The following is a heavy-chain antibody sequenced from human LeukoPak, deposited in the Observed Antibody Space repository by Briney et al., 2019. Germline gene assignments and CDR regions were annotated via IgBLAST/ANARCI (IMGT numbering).Heavy chain of an antibody. CDR1: GGTFSSYA. J-gene: IGHJ6*03. D-gene: IGHD6-13*01. CDR3: ARGGYSSSWYTPSRGRPNLTFSSHDRARGVYYMDV. CDR2: IIPIFGTA. V-gene: IGHV1-69*05. Sequence: SVKVSCKASGGTFSSYAISWVRQAPGQGLEWMGGIIPIFGTANYAQKFQGRVTITTDESTSTAYMELSSLRSEDTAVYYCARGGYSSSWYTPSRGRPNLTFSSHDRARGVYYMDVWGKGTTVTVSS.